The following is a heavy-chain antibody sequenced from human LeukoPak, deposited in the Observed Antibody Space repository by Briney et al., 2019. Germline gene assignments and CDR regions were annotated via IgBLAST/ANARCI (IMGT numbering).Heavy chain of an antibody. CDR1: GYTFTAHY. CDR2: ISAYNGNT. V-gene: IGHV1-18*04. J-gene: IGHJ5*02. CDR3: ARSHPDWFDP. Sequence: ASVKVSCKASGYTFTAHYIHWVRQAPGQGLGWMGWISAYNGNTNYAQKLQGRVTMTTDTSTSTAYMELRSLRSDDTAVYYCARSHPDWFDPWGQGTLVTVSS.